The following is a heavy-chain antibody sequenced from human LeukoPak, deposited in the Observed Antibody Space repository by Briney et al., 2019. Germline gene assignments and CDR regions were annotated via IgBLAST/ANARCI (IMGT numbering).Heavy chain of an antibody. CDR3: ATEVAAGGPQDY. CDR2: IRVGGPYGTEK. V-gene: IGHV3-30*02. J-gene: IGHJ4*02. CDR1: GFTFNTFI. D-gene: IGHD6-13*01. Sequence: PGGSLRLSCAASGFTFNTFIMHWVRQAPGKGLEWLTFIRVGGPYGTEKFYADSVKGRFTISSDNSKNTLYLQLNSLRAEDTAVYYCATEVAAGGPQDYWGQGTLVTVST.